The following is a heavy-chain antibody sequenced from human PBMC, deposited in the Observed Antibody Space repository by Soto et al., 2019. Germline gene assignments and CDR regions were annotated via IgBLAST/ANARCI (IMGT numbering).Heavy chain of an antibody. V-gene: IGHV3-74*01. J-gene: IGHJ3*02. CDR3: VSLVERSDIAFDI. CDR1: GFTFRRYW. Sequence: EVQLVESGGGLVQPGGSLRLSCAASGFTFRRYWMHWVRQASGKGLVWVSRINGDGSSTSYADAVKGRFTVSRDNAKNTLYPQMNSLRVEDTAVYYCVSLVERSDIAFDIWGQGTMVTVSS. CDR2: INGDGSST. D-gene: IGHD6-6*01.